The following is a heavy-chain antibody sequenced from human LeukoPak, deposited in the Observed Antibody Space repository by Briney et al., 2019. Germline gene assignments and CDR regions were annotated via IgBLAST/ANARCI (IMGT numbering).Heavy chain of an antibody. D-gene: IGHD3-3*01. CDR2: FDPEDGET. CDR1: GYTLTELS. J-gene: IGHJ6*03. CDR3: ARVLQNYYYLDV. Sequence: ASVKVSCKVSGYTLTELSMHWVRQAPGKGLEWMGGFDPEDGETIYAQKFQGRVTMTEDTSTDTAYMELSSLRSEDTAVYYCARVLQNYYYLDVWGKGTTVTVSS. V-gene: IGHV1-24*01.